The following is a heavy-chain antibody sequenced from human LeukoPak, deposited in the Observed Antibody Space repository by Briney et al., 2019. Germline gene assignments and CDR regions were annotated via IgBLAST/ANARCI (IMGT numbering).Heavy chain of an antibody. V-gene: IGHV4-34*01. Sequence: SETLSLTCAVYGGSFSGYYWTWIRQPPGEGLEWIGEINHSGYIKYKPSLKSRVTISVDTSKNQFSLQLTSVTAADTAIYYCARGLATVTSNSDWFDPWGQGTLVTVSS. D-gene: IGHD4-17*01. CDR3: ARGLATVTSNSDWFDP. CDR2: INHSGYI. J-gene: IGHJ5*02. CDR1: GGSFSGYY.